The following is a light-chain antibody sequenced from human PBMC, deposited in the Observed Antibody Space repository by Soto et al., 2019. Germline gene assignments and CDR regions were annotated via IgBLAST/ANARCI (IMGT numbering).Light chain of an antibody. CDR2: AAS. CDR1: QGISSS. Sequence: IQLTQSPSSLSASVGDRITIAVLASQGISSSLAWYQQKPGKAPKLLIYAASTLQSGVPSRFSGSGFGTDFTLTISSLQPEDFATYYCQQVNSYPWTFGQGTKVDIK. CDR3: QQVNSYPWT. V-gene: IGKV1-9*01. J-gene: IGKJ1*01.